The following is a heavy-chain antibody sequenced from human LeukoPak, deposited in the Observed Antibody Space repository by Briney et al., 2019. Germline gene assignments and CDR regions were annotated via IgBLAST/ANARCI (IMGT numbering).Heavy chain of an antibody. V-gene: IGHV3-21*01. J-gene: IGHJ4*02. CDR2: ISSSSSYI. CDR3: ARRSSGWYDPYYFDY. CDR1: GFTFSSYS. Sequence: GGSLRLSCAASGFTFSSYSMNWVRQAPGKGLEWVSSISSSSSYIYYADSVKGRFTISRDNAKNSLYLQMNSLRAEDTAVYYCARRSSGWYDPYYFDYWGQGTLVTVSS. D-gene: IGHD6-19*01.